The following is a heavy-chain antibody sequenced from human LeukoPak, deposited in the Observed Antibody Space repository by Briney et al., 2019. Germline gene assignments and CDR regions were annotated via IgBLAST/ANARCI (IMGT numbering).Heavy chain of an antibody. CDR2: ISSSGSTI. CDR3: ARAGGSSSYSSWFDP. D-gene: IGHD6-6*01. V-gene: IGHV3-11*01. CDR1: GFTFSDYY. Sequence: GGSLRLSCAASGFTFSDYYMSWIRQAPGKGLEWVSYISSSGSTINYADSVKGRFTISRDNAKNSLYLQMNSLRAEDTAVYYCARAGGSSSYSSWFDPWGQGTLVTVSS. J-gene: IGHJ5*02.